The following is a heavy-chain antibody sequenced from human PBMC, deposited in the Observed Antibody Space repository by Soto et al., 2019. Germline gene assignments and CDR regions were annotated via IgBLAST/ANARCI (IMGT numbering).Heavy chain of an antibody. CDR2: IYYSGST. CDR3: ARDRGSSWYGRYYYYYGMDV. J-gene: IGHJ6*02. Sequence: SETLSLTCTVSGGSISSYYWSWIRQPPGNGLEWIGYIYYSGSTNYNPSLKSRVTISVDTSKNQFSLKLSSVTAADTAVYYCARDRGSSWYGRYYYYYGMDVWGQGTTVTVSS. D-gene: IGHD6-13*01. CDR1: GGSISSYY. V-gene: IGHV4-59*01.